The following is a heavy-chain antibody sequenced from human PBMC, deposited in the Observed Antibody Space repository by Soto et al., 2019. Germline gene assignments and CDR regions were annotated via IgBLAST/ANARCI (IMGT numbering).Heavy chain of an antibody. Sequence: GGSLRLSCAASGFPFRDYYMSWIRQAPGKGLEWVSYISSSGSTIYYADAVKGRFTISRDNAKNSLYLQMNSLRAEDTAVYYCAKEGGLSGSYYISSSYYFDYWGQGP. CDR3: AKEGGLSGSYYISSSYYFDY. V-gene: IGHV3-11*01. CDR1: GFPFRDYY. CDR2: ISSSGSTI. D-gene: IGHD1-26*01. J-gene: IGHJ4*02.